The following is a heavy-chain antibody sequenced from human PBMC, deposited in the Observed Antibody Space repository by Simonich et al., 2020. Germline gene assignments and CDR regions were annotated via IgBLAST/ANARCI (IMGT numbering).Heavy chain of an antibody. CDR3: ARHAGFAFDI. J-gene: IGHJ3*02. CDR2: IYYRGST. D-gene: IGHD6-13*01. V-gene: IGHV4-39*01. CDR1: GGSISSSSYY. Sequence: QLQLQESGPGLVKPSETLSLTCTVSGGSISSSSYYWGWIRQPPGKGLEWIGSIYYRGSTYDNPSLKSRVTISVDTSKNQFSLKLSSVTAADTAVDYCARHAGFAFDIWGQGTMVTVSS.